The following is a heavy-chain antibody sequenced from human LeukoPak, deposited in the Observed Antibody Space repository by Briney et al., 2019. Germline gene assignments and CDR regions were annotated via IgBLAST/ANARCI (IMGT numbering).Heavy chain of an antibody. CDR2: INPNSGGT. CDR3: ATGIIAAAAYYFDY. J-gene: IGHJ4*02. V-gene: IGHV1-2*02. Sequence: ASVKVSCKASGYTFTGYYMHWVRQAPGQGLEWMGWINPNSGGTNYAQKFQGRVTMTRDTSISTAYMELSSLRSEDTAVYYCATGIIAAAAYYFDYWGQGTLVTVSS. D-gene: IGHD6-13*01. CDR1: GYTFTGYY.